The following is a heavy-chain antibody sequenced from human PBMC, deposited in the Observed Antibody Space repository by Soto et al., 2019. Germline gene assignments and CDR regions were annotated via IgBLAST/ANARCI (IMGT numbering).Heavy chain of an antibody. Sequence: SVKVSCKASGFTFTSSAVPWGRQARGQRLEWIGWIVVGSGNTNYAQKFQERVTITRDMSTSTAYMELSSLRSEDTAVYYCAAPRGSYYRVDYYYGMDVWGQGTTVT. CDR1: GFTFTSSA. CDR3: AAPRGSYYRVDYYYGMDV. V-gene: IGHV1-58*01. D-gene: IGHD1-26*01. J-gene: IGHJ6*02. CDR2: IVVGSGNT.